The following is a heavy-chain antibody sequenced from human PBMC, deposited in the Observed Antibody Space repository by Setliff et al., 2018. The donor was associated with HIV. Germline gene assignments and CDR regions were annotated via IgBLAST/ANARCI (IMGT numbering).Heavy chain of an antibody. CDR1: GGSIGSYH. V-gene: IGHV4-59*12. CDR2: IRHSGYT. Sequence: SETLSLTCNVSGGSIGSYHWAWIRQSPGKGLEYIGNIRHSGYTNYNPSLKSRLNMSVDTSNYQISLKLNSVTAADTAVYYCARELGASPHDVFDIWGQGTMVTVSS. CDR3: ARELGASPHDVFDI. D-gene: IGHD3-16*01. J-gene: IGHJ3*02.